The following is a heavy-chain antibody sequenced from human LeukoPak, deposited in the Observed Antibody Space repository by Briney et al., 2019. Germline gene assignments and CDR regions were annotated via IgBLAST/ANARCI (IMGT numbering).Heavy chain of an antibody. J-gene: IGHJ4*02. V-gene: IGHV3-30-3*01. CDR2: ISYDGSNK. D-gene: IGHD2-2*01. CDR3: ARDHMPAG. Sequence: PGRSLRLSCAASGFTFSSYAMHWVRQAPGKGLEWVAVISYDGSNKYYADSVKGRFTISRDNSKNTLYLQMNSLRAEDTAVYYCARDHMPAGWGQGTLVTVSS. CDR1: GFTFSSYA.